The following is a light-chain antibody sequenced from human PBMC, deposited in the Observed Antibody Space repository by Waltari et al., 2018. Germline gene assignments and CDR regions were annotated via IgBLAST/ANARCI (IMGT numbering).Light chain of an antibody. CDR2: GAS. CDR1: QSVGRSS. J-gene: IGKJ1*01. Sequence: EIVLTQSPGTLSLSPGERATLSCRASQSVGRSSLAWDQQKPGQGPRLLTYGASSRATGSPDRFRGSGAGTDFTLTISRLEPEAFAVYYCQQYGSSPGWTFGQGTKVEIK. CDR3: QQYGSSPGWT. V-gene: IGKV3-20*01.